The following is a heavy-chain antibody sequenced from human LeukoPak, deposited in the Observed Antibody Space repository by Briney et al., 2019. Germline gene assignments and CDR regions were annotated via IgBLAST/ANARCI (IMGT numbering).Heavy chain of an antibody. CDR3: ARGDYDILTGYYPPHYYYGMDV. V-gene: IGHV4-4*02. CDR2: IYHSGSP. D-gene: IGHD3-9*01. Sequence: PSGTLSLTCAVSGGSISSNNWWGWVRQPPGKGLEWIGEIYHSGSPNYNPSLKSRVTISVDKSRNHFSLNLSSVTAADTAVYYCARGDYDILTGYYPPHYYYGMDVWGQGTTVTVSS. CDR1: GGSISSNNW. J-gene: IGHJ6*02.